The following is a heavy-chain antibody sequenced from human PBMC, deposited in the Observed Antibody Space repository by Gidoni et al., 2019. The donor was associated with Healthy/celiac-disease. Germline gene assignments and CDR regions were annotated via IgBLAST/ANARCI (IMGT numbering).Heavy chain of an antibody. CDR3: ARLQGSSLSFYYYYGMDV. Sequence: EVQLVQSGAEVKKPGESLKISCKGSGYSFTSSWIGWVRQMPGKGLEWMGIIYPGDSDTRYSPSFQGQVTISADKSISTAYLQWSSLKASDTAMYYCARLQGSSLSFYYYYGMDVWGQGTTVTVSS. CDR2: IYPGDSDT. V-gene: IGHV5-51*01. CDR1: GYSFTSSW. D-gene: IGHD6-6*01. J-gene: IGHJ6*02.